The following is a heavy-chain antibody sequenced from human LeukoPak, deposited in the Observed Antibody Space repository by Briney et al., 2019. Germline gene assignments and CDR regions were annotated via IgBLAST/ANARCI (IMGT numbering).Heavy chain of an antibody. CDR1: GFTFSSYG. Sequence: PGRSLRLSCAASGFTFSSYGMHWVRQAPGKGLEWVAVIWYDGSNKYYADSVKGRFTISRDNSKNTLYLQMNSLRAEDTAVYYCARDLYGDYSAIPDSVLSDYWGQGTLVTVSS. CDR2: IWYDGSNK. D-gene: IGHD4-17*01. J-gene: IGHJ4*02. CDR3: ARDLYGDYSAIPDSVLSDY. V-gene: IGHV3-33*01.